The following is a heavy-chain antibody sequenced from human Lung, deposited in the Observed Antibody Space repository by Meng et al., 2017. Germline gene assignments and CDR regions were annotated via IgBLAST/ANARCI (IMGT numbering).Heavy chain of an antibody. Sequence: HVQRLQAGAEVKQPGASWKVSCKASDYTFTGYGVCWVRQAPGQGLEWMAWLGAHPGDTSFAPKFLGRVTVTADTATATAYMELRSLRSDDTAVYYCARGTPGRSYCDYWGLGTLVTVSS. V-gene: IGHV1-18*01. CDR2: LGAHPGDT. CDR1: DYTFTGYG. CDR3: ARGTPGRSYCDY. D-gene: IGHD3-10*01. J-gene: IGHJ4*02.